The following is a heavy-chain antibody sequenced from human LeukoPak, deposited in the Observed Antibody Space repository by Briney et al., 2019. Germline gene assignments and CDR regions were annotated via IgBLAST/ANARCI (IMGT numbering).Heavy chain of an antibody. CDR1: GYTFTSYD. D-gene: IGHD2-15*01. Sequence: GASVKVSCKASGYTFTSYDINWVRQATGQGLEWMGWMNPNSGNTGYAQKFQGRVTMTRNTSISTAYMELSSLRSEDTAVYSCARALGYCSGGSCYRYYFDYWGQGTLVTVSS. CDR3: ARALGYCSGGSCYRYYFDY. J-gene: IGHJ4*02. CDR2: MNPNSGNT. V-gene: IGHV1-8*01.